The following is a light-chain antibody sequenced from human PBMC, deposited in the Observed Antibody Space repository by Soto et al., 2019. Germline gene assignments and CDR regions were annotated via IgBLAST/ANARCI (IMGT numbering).Light chain of an antibody. CDR1: SSDVGGYSY. V-gene: IGLV2-14*01. Sequence: QSALTQPASVSGSPGQSITISCTGTSSDVGGYSYVSWYQQHPGKAPKLMIYEVSNRPSGVSNRFSGSKSGNTASLTISGLQAEDEAAYSCSSFSSSSTLVVFGGGTKVTVL. CDR2: EVS. CDR3: SSFSSSSTLVV. J-gene: IGLJ2*01.